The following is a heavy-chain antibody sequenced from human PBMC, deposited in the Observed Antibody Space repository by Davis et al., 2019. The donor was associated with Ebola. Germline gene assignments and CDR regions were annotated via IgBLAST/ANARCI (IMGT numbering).Heavy chain of an antibody. J-gene: IGHJ5*02. D-gene: IGHD6-19*01. V-gene: IGHV1-18*01. Sequence: ASVKVSCKASGYTFISYGISWVRQAPGQGLEWRGWISAYNGNTNYAQERQGRVTMTTDTPTITAYMDLRSLRSDDTAVYYCTRRLVLDWFDPWGQGTLVTVSS. CDR1: GYTFISYG. CDR2: ISAYNGNT. CDR3: TRRLVLDWFDP.